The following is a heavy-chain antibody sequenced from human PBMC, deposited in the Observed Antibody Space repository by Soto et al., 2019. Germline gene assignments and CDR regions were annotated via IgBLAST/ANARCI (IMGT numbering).Heavy chain of an antibody. Sequence: ASVKVSCKASGYTFTSYYMHWVRQAPGQGLEWMGIINPSGGSTSYAQKFQGRVTMTRDTSTSTVYMELSSLRSEDTAVYYCARDRSLWFGEPYDYYYYYGMDVWGQGTTVTVS. V-gene: IGHV1-46*01. CDR3: ARDRSLWFGEPYDYYYYYGMDV. D-gene: IGHD3-10*01. J-gene: IGHJ6*02. CDR2: INPSGGST. CDR1: GYTFTSYY.